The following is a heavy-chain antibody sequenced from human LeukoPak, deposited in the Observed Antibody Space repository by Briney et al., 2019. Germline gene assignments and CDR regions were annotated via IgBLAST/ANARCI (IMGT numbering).Heavy chain of an antibody. J-gene: IGHJ4*02. CDR1: GFTFSSYE. CDR3: ARADGWFDY. D-gene: IGHD5-24*01. Sequence: SGGSLRLSCAASGFTFSSYEMNWVRQAPGKGLEWVSYISGSGSTIYYADSVKGRFTISRDNAKNTLYVQMNSLRAEDTAVYYCARADGWFDYWGQGTLVTVSS. V-gene: IGHV3-48*03. CDR2: ISGSGSTI.